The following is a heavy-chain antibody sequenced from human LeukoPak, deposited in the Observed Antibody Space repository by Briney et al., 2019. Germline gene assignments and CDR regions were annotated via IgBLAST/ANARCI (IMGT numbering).Heavy chain of an antibody. V-gene: IGHV4-39*01. J-gene: IGHJ4*02. CDR2: IYYSGST. CDR1: GGSISSSRYY. CDR3: ASTAYYYDSSGYSDDY. Sequence: PSETLSLTCTVSGGSISSSRYYWGWIRQPPGKGLEWIGSIYYSGSTYYNPSLKSRVTISVDTSKNQFSLKLSSVTAADTAVYYCASTAYYYDSSGYSDDYWGQGTLVTVSS. D-gene: IGHD3-22*01.